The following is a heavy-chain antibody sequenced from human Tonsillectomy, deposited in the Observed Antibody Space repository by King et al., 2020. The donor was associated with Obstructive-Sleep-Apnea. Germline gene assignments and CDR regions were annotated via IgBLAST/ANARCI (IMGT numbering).Heavy chain of an antibody. CDR1: GFTFDVYA. J-gene: IGHJ6*02. CDR2: IIWNSGSI. D-gene: IGHD3-22*01. CDR3: AKDSYYDSGGPYYYDMDV. V-gene: IGHV3-9*01. Sequence: VQLVESGGGLVQPGRSLRLACAASGFTFDVYAMHWVRQAPGKGLEWVSSIIWNSGSIAYADSVEGRFTISRYNAKKSLDLQMNSLRAEDTALYYCAKDSYYDSGGPYYYDMDVWGQGTPVTVSS.